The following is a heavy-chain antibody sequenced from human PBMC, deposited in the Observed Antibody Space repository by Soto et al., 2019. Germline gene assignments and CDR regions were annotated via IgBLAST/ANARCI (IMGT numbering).Heavy chain of an antibody. D-gene: IGHD3-22*01. V-gene: IGHV1-18*01. J-gene: IGHJ5*02. CDR3: ARVGYYYDSSGYYYLKRWFDP. CDR2: ISAYNGNT. CDR1: GYTFTSYG. Sequence: ASVKVSCKASGYTFTSYGISWVRQAPGQGLEWMGWISAYNGNTNYAQKLQGRVTMTTDTSTSTAYMELRSLGSDDTAVYYCARVGYYYDSSGYYYLKRWFDPWGQGTLVTVSS.